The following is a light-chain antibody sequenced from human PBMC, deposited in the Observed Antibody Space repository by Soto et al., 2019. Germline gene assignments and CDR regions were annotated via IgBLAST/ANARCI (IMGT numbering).Light chain of an antibody. CDR1: NTDVGGYNY. Sequence: QSALAQPASVSGSPGQSITISCSGTNTDVGGYNYVSWYQQYPGKAPKLIIYEVSNRPSGVSNRFSGSKSGNTASLTISGLQAEDDGDYYCSSYSDNSTYVFSTGTKVT. CDR2: EVS. CDR3: SSYSDNSTYV. V-gene: IGLV2-14*03. J-gene: IGLJ1*01.